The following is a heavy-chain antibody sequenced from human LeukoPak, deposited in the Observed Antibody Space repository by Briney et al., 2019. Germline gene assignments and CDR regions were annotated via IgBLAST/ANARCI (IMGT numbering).Heavy chain of an antibody. J-gene: IGHJ4*02. CDR3: TRQIFRGKERPYSDR. CDR1: GFTFSTYA. Sequence: PGGSLSLYSVTSGFTFSTYAMIWVGQAPGKGPEWVSSINNSGGTTDYSDSVKGRFTVSRDNSKSTLYLQMESLRVEGTAVYYCTRQIFRGKERPYSDRWVEGTLVTVSS. V-gene: IGHV3-23*01. CDR2: INNSGGTT. D-gene: IGHD2/OR15-2a*01.